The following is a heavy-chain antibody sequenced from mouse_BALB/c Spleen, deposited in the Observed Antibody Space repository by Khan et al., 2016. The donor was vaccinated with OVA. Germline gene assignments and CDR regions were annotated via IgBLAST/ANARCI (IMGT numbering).Heavy chain of an antibody. D-gene: IGHD1-1*01. Sequence: QIQLVQSGPELKKPGETVKISCKASGYTFTNFGLNWLKQAPGKALKWMGWINTSTEEPTYADDSKGRFAFPLATSASTTHLKFNNLKTEDLATYFCARGLNYYGSWFAYWGQGTMVTVSA. V-gene: IGHV9-1*02. J-gene: IGHJ3*01. CDR1: GYTFTNFG. CDR3: ARGLNYYGSWFAY. CDR2: INTSTEEP.